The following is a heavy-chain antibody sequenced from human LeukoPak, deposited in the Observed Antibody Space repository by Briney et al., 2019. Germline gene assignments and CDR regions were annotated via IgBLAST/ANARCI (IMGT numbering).Heavy chain of an antibody. J-gene: IGHJ4*02. CDR2: ISYDGSNK. Sequence: GGSLRLSCAASGSTFSSYGMHWVRQAPGKGLEWVAVISYDGSNKYYADSVKGRFTISRDNSKNTLYLQMNSLRAEDTAVYYCAKDGAVAGIIDYWGQGALVTVSP. CDR3: AKDGAVAGIIDY. D-gene: IGHD6-19*01. CDR1: GSTFSSYG. V-gene: IGHV3-30*18.